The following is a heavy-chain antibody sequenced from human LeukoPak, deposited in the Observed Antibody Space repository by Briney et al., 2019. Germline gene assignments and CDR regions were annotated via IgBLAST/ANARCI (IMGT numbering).Heavy chain of an antibody. CDR2: INHSGST. J-gene: IGHJ4*02. V-gene: IGHV4-34*01. Sequence: SETLSLTCAVYGGSFSGYYWSWIRQPPGKGLEWIGEINHSGSTNYNASPKSRVTISVDTSKNQFSLKLSSVTAADTAVYYCARHSSVYGSGSYLHYWGQGTLVTVSS. CDR3: ARHSSVYGSGSYLHY. CDR1: GGSFSGYY. D-gene: IGHD3-10*01.